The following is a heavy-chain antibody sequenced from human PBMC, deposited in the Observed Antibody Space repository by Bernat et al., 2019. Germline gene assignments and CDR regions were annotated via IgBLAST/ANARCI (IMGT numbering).Heavy chain of an antibody. J-gene: IGHJ6*02. D-gene: IGHD3-3*01. CDR2: IYSGDST. Sequence: EVQLVESGGGLVQPGGSLRLSCAASGFTVSSNYMSWVRQAPGKGLEWVSVIYSGDSTYYADSVKGRFTISRDNSKNTLYLQMNSLRAEDTAVYYCATDFPRATIFVKYYYYYGMDVWGQGTTVTVSS. CDR3: ATDFPRATIFVKYYYYYGMDV. V-gene: IGHV3-66*01. CDR1: GFTVSSNY.